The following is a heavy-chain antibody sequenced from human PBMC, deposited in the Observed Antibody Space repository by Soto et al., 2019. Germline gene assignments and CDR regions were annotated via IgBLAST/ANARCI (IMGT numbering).Heavy chain of an antibody. CDR2: ISAYNGNT. J-gene: IGHJ5*02. CDR1: GYTFTSYG. CDR3: ARDFNYYGSGSSLDP. D-gene: IGHD3-10*01. Sequence: QVQLVQSGAEVKKPGASVKVSCKASGYTFTSYGISWVRQAPGQGLEWMGWISAYNGNTNYAQKLQGRVTMTTDTSTSTAYMELRSLRSDDTAVYYRARDFNYYGSGSSLDPWGQGTLVTVSS. V-gene: IGHV1-18*04.